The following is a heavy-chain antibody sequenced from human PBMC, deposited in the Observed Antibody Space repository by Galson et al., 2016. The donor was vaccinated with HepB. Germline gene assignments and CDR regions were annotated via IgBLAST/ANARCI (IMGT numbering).Heavy chain of an antibody. D-gene: IGHD1-1*01. CDR2: IHSGGGA. CDR1: GFTVSSNY. CDR3: ARGGPHNNYFDY. Sequence: SLRLSCAASGFTVSSNYMNWVRQPPGKGLEWVSFIHSGGGAYYTHSVKGRFTISTDNSKNTLYLQMNSLRAEDTAIYYCARGGPHNNYFDYCGQGTLVTVSS. J-gene: IGHJ4*02. V-gene: IGHV3-53*01.